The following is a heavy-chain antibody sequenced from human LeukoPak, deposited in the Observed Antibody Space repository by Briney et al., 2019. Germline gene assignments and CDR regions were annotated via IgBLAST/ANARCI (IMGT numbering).Heavy chain of an antibody. CDR2: INHSGST. V-gene: IGHV4-34*01. Sequence: EPLSLTCAVYGGSFSGYYWSWIRQPPGKGLEWIGEINHSGSTNYNPSLKSRVTISVDTSKNQFSLKLSSVTAADTAVYYCARGRRIVGALDYWGQGTLVTVSS. CDR1: GGSFSGYY. D-gene: IGHD1-26*01. CDR3: ARGRRIVGALDY. J-gene: IGHJ4*02.